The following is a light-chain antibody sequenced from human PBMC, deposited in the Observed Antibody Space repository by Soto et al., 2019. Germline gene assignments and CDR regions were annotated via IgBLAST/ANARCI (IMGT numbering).Light chain of an antibody. CDR3: QQYNSYSWT. CDR2: KAS. J-gene: IGKJ1*01. CDR1: QSISSW. Sequence: EIQMTQSPSTLSSSVGDRITITCRASQSISSWLAWYQQKPGKAPKLLIYKASSLESGVPSRFSGSGSGTEFTLTISSLEPDDFATYYCQQYNSYSWTFGQGTEVEIK. V-gene: IGKV1-5*03.